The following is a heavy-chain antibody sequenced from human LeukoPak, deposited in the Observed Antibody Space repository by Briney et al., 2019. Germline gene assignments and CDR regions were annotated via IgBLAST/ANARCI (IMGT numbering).Heavy chain of an antibody. V-gene: IGHV3-43*01. J-gene: IGHJ4*02. CDR1: GFTFDDYT. Sequence: PGGSLRLSCAASGFTFDDYTMHWVRQAPGKGLEWVSLISWDGGSTYYADSVKGRFTISRDNSKNTLYLQMNSLRAEDTAVYYCARDSVVSYWGQGTLVTVSS. CDR2: ISWDGGST. CDR3: ARDSVVSY.